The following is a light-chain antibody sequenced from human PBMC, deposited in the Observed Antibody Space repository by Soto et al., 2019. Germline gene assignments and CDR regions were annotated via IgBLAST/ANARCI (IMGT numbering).Light chain of an antibody. CDR1: QSVSSN. CDR2: DSS. V-gene: IGKV3-15*01. Sequence: EIVMTQSPATLSVSPGERATLSCRASQSVSSNLAWYQQKPGQAPRLLIYDSSTRATGVPARFSGSGSGTEFTLTISSLQSEDFAVYYCQQYNNWYTFGQGTKLEI. J-gene: IGKJ2*01. CDR3: QQYNNWYT.